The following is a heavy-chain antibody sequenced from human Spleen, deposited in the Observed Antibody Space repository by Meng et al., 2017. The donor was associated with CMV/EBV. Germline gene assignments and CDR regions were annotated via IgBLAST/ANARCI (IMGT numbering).Heavy chain of an antibody. CDR2: ISAYNGNT. D-gene: IGHD2-2*01. CDR1: GYTFTAYF. V-gene: IGHV1-18*04. Sequence: ASVKVSCKTSGYTFTAYFIHWVRQAPGQGLEWMGWISAYNGNTIYAQKLQGRVTMTTDTSTSTAYMELRSLRSDDTAVYYCAREGKIPAAMAPDYWGQGTLVTVSS. CDR3: AREGKIPAAMAPDY. J-gene: IGHJ4*02.